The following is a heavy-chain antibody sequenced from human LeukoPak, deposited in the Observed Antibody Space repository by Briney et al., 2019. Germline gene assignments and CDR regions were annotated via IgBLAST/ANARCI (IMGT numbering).Heavy chain of an antibody. J-gene: IGHJ4*02. D-gene: IGHD2-15*01. Sequence: GGSLRLSCTVSGFTVSSNSMSWVRQAPGKGLEWVSFIYSDNTHYSDSVKGRFTISRDNSKNTLYLQMNSLRAEDTAVYYCATDQGGGSSFDYWGQGTLVTVSS. V-gene: IGHV3-53*01. CDR3: ATDQGGGSSFDY. CDR1: GFTVSSNS. CDR2: IYSDNT.